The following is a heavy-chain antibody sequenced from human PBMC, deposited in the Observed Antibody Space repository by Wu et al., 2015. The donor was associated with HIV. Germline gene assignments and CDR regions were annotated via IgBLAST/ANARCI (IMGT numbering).Heavy chain of an antibody. CDR2: ISAYNGNT. Sequence: QVQLVQSGGEVKKVGASVRVSCKASGYTFTSYGISWVRQAPGQGLEWMGWISAYNGNTNYAQKLQGRVTMTTDTSTSTAYMELRSLRSDDTAVYYCARGAAVSYIRGGTRYFQHWGQGTLVTVSS. CDR1: GYTFTSYG. D-gene: IGHD3-10*02. CDR3: ARGAAVSYIRGGTRYFQH. J-gene: IGHJ1*01. V-gene: IGHV1-18*01.